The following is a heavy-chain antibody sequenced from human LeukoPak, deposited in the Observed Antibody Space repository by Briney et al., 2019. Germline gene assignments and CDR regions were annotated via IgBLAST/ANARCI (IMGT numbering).Heavy chain of an antibody. CDR2: IYHSGST. Sequence: PSETLSLTCTVSGGSMRSYYWNWIRQPPGKGLEWIGYIYHSGSTNYDPSLRSRVTMTVDTSKNQFSLRLTSVSAADTAVYYCARSLGLSYFDPWGQGTLVTVSS. D-gene: IGHD1-26*01. J-gene: IGHJ5*02. CDR1: GGSMRSYY. CDR3: ARSLGLSYFDP. V-gene: IGHV4-59*01.